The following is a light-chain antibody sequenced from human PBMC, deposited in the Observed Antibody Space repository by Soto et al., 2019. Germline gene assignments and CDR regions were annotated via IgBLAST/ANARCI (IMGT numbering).Light chain of an antibody. J-gene: IGKJ2*01. V-gene: IGKV1-39*01. CDR1: QTISSY. CDR2: AAS. Sequence: DIQMTQSPSSLSASVGDRITITCRASQTISSYLNWYQQKPGKAPKFLIYAASSLRSGVPSRFSGSGSGTDFTLTISSLQPEDFATYYCQQSYSTPYTFGQGTKLEIK. CDR3: QQSYSTPYT.